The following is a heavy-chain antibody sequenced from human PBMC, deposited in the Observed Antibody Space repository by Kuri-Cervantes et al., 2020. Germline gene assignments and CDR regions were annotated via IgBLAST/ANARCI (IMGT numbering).Heavy chain of an antibody. Sequence: GESLKISCAASGFTFSGSAMHWVRQASGKGLEWVGRIRSKANSYATAYAASVKGRFTISRDDSKNTLYLQMNSLKTEDTAVYYCTTDLAAAGIFDYWGQGTLVTVSS. J-gene: IGHJ4*02. D-gene: IGHD6-13*01. CDR1: GFTFSGSA. CDR2: IRSKANSYAT. CDR3: TTDLAAAGIFDY. V-gene: IGHV3-73*01.